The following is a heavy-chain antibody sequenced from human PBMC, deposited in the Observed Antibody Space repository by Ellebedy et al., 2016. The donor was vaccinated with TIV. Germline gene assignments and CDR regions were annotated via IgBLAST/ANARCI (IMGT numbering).Heavy chain of an antibody. CDR2: IYYSGST. CDR1: GGSISSYY. J-gene: IGHJ4*02. D-gene: IGHD3-10*01. Sequence: SETLSLXXTVSGGSISSYYWSWIRQPPGKGLEWIGYIYYSGSTNYNPSLKSRVTISVDTSKNQFSLKLSSVTAADTAVYYCAKDPHQIWFGEFYPYWGQGTLVTVSS. V-gene: IGHV4-59*01. CDR3: AKDPHQIWFGEFYPY.